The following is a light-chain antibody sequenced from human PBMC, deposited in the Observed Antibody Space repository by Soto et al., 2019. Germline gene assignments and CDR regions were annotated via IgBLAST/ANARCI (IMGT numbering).Light chain of an antibody. CDR1: QSVGSG. Sequence: EIVMTQSQATVSVSRGEGATLSCRGIQSVGSGLSWYQQKPDQAPRLLIYGASTRATGIPARFSGSGSGTEFTLTISSLQSEDYAVYYCQQYNNWPPYTFGQGTKVDI. CDR3: QQYNNWPPYT. J-gene: IGKJ2*01. CDR2: GAS. V-gene: IGKV3-15*01.